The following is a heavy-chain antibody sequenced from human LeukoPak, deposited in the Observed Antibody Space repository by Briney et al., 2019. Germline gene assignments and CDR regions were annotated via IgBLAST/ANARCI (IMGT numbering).Heavy chain of an antibody. CDR2: IWYDGSDK. V-gene: IGHV3-33*01. CDR3: ARENSGYDFALDY. J-gene: IGHJ4*02. Sequence: GGSLRLSCAASGFTFSSYGMHWVRQAPGKGLEWVAVIWYDGSDKYHADSVKGRFTISRDNSKNTLYLQMNSLRAEDTAVYYCARENSGYDFALDYWGQGTLVTVSS. D-gene: IGHD5-12*01. CDR1: GFTFSSYG.